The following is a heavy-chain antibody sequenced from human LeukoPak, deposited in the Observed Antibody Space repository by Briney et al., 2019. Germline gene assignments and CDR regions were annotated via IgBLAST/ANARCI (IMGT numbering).Heavy chain of an antibody. CDR2: IFYSGKT. CDR1: DVSISTSGYY. Sequence: SETLSLTCTVSDVSISTSGYYWAWIRQPPGKGLEWIGSIFYSGKTYYNPSLESRVTISVDTSKNQFSLKLSSVTAADTAVYYCARTRYYYNSRSYGAPYYFDYWGQGTLVTVSS. V-gene: IGHV4-39*01. D-gene: IGHD3-10*01. J-gene: IGHJ4*02. CDR3: ARTRYYYNSRSYGAPYYFDY.